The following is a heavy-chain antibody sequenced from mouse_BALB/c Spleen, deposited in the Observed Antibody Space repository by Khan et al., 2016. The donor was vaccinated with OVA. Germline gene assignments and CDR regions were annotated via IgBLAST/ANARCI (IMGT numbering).Heavy chain of an antibody. V-gene: IGHV9-3-1*01. CDR3: ARPPFVSYVMVY. Sequence: IQLVQSGPELKKPGETVKISCKASGYTFKNHGMNWVKQAPGKGLKWMGWINTYTGEPTYVEDFKGRFAFSLETSASTAYLQINNLKNEDTATYFCARPPFVSYVMVYWGQGTSGTVSS. J-gene: IGHJ4*01. CDR2: INTYTGEP. CDR1: GYTFKNHG.